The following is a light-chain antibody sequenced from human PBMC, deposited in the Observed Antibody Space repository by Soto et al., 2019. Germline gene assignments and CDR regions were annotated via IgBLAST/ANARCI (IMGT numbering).Light chain of an antibody. CDR3: QQYYDTPYT. Sequence: DIVMTQSPDSLAVSLGERATINCKSSQSVLYSSNNKNYLTWYQQKPGQPPKLLIYWASTRESGVPDQFSGSGSWTDFTLTISSLQAEDVAVYYCQQYYDTPYTSGQGTKLEIK. CDR1: QSVLYSSNNKNY. CDR2: WAS. J-gene: IGKJ2*01. V-gene: IGKV4-1*01.